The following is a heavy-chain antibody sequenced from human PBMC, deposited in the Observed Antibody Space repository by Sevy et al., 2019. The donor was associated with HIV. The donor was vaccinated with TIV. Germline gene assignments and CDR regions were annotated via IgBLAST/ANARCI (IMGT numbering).Heavy chain of an antibody. CDR1: GYTFTSYG. CDR3: ARDLMYYYDSSGYWGAYNWFDP. Sequence: ASVKVSCKASGYTFTSYGISWVRQAPGQGLEWMGWISAYNGNTNYAQKLQGRVTMTTDTSTITAYMELRSLRSDDTAVYYCARDLMYYYDSSGYWGAYNWFDPWGQGTLVTVSS. J-gene: IGHJ5*02. CDR2: ISAYNGNT. D-gene: IGHD3-22*01. V-gene: IGHV1-18*01.